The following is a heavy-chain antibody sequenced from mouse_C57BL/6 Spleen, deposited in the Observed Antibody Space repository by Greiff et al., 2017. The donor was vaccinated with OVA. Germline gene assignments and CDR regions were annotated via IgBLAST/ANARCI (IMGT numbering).Heavy chain of an antibody. V-gene: IGHV1-81*01. CDR2: IYPRSGNT. CDR3: ARQDSSGLFDY. D-gene: IGHD3-2*02. Sequence: QVQLKQSGAELARPGASVKLSCKASGYTFTSYGISWVKQRTGQGLEWIGEIYPRSGNTYYNEKFKGKATLTADKSSSTAYMELRSLTSEDSAVYFCARQDSSGLFDYWGQGTTLTVSS. CDR1: GYTFTSYG. J-gene: IGHJ2*01.